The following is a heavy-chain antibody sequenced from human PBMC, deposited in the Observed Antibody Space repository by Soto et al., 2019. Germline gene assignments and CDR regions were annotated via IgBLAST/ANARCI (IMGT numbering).Heavy chain of an antibody. V-gene: IGHV4-34*01. J-gene: IGHJ4*02. Sequence: SETLSLTCAVYGGSFSGYYWSWIRQPPGKGLEWIGEINHSGSTNYNPSLKSRVTISVDTSKNQFSLKLSSVTAADTAVYYCARTPTVPRSFDYWGQGTLVTVSS. CDR1: GGSFSGYY. CDR2: INHSGST. CDR3: ARTPTVPRSFDY.